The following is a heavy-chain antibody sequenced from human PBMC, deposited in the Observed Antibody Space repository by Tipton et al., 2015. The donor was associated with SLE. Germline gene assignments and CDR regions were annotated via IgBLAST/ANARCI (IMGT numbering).Heavy chain of an antibody. CDR3: ARDGGDYSPGLD. D-gene: IGHD2-21*02. CDR2: ISRSSSYI. Sequence: SLRLSCATSGFTFDIFSMNWVRQAPGKGLEWVSSISRSSSYIHYANSVKGRFTISRDNAKNALYLEMSSLRGDDTGVYYCARDGGDYSPGLDWGQGTLVTVSS. J-gene: IGHJ4*02. V-gene: IGHV3-21*03. CDR1: GFTFDIFS.